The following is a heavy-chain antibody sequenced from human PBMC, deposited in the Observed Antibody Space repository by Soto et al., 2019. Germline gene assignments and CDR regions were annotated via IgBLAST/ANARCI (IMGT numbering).Heavy chain of an antibody. Sequence: GASVKVSCKVSGYTLTELSMHWVRQAPGKGLEWMGGFDPEDGETIYAQKFQGRVTMTEDTSTDTAYMELSSLRSEDTAVYYCATRVPYYGSGSYYPWGQGTLVTVSS. CDR3: ATRVPYYGSGSYYP. V-gene: IGHV1-24*01. J-gene: IGHJ5*02. D-gene: IGHD3-10*01. CDR1: GYTLTELS. CDR2: FDPEDGET.